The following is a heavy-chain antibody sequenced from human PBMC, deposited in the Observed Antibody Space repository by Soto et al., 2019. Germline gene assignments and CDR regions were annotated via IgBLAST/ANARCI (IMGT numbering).Heavy chain of an antibody. J-gene: IGHJ6*03. CDR3: ARGDCVGGTCYSLAGSFYYYMDV. D-gene: IGHD2-15*01. CDR2: INSDGSVS. CDR1: GFTFSNYW. V-gene: IGHV3-74*02. Sequence: EVQLVESGGGLVQPGGSLRLSCAASGFTFSNYWMYWVRQAPGKGLEWVSRINSDGSVSSYADSVKGRLTISRDNVKNTLYLNMDMLRAEDTAVYYCARGDCVGGTCYSLAGSFYYYMDVWGKGTTVTVFS.